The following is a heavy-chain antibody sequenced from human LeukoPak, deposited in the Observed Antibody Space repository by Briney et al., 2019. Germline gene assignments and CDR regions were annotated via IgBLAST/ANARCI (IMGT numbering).Heavy chain of an antibody. V-gene: IGHV4-30-2*01. CDR3: ARCRGQLVPYWYFDL. CDR2: IYHSGST. D-gene: IGHD6-6*01. J-gene: IGHJ2*01. CDR1: GGSISSGGYY. Sequence: PSETLSLTCTVSGGSISSGGYYWSWIRQPPGKGLEWIGYIYHSGSTYYNPSLKSRVTISVDRSKNQFSLKLSSVTAADTAVYYCARCRGQLVPYWYFDLWGRGTLVTVSS.